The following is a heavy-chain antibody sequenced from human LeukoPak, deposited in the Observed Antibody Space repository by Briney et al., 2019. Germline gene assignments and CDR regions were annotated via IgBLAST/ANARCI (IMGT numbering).Heavy chain of an antibody. CDR2: INSDGSST. CDR1: EFTFSSYW. V-gene: IGHV3-74*03. J-gene: IGHJ3*02. CDR3: ARGFTIFGVVNDAFDI. Sequence: PGGSLRLSCAASEFTFSSYWMHCVRQAPGKGLVWVSRINSDGSSTTNADSVKGRFTISRDNAKNTLYLQMNSLRAEDTAVYYCARGFTIFGVVNDAFDIWGQGTMVTVSS. D-gene: IGHD3-3*01.